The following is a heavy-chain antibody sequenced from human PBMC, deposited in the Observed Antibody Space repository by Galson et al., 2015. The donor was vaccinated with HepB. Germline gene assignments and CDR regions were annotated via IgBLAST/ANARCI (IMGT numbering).Heavy chain of an antibody. Sequence: SLRLSCAASGFTFSNYAMHWVRQAPGRGLKWVAITSSDGSNKFYADSVKGRFTISRDNSKNTLYLQMSSLRAEDTAVCYCARDGRTSSGGPNWSTNWFDPWGQGTLVTVSS. D-gene: IGHD2-2*01. CDR3: ARDGRTSSGGPNWSTNWFDP. V-gene: IGHV3-30-3*01. CDR1: GFTFSNYA. CDR2: TSSDGSNK. J-gene: IGHJ5*02.